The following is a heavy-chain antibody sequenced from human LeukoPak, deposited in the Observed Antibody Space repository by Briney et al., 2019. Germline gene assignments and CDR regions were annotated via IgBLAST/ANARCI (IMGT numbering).Heavy chain of an antibody. J-gene: IGHJ4*02. CDR2: INPTGGST. Sequence: ASVKVSCKASGYTFTSYYMHWVRQAPGQGLEWMGLINPTGGSTGYAQKFQGRVTMTRDMSTSTDYMELSSLRSEDAAIYYCARDTGYSSGYFDYWGQGTLVTVSS. V-gene: IGHV1-46*01. D-gene: IGHD5-18*01. CDR1: GYTFTSYY. CDR3: ARDTGYSSGYFDY.